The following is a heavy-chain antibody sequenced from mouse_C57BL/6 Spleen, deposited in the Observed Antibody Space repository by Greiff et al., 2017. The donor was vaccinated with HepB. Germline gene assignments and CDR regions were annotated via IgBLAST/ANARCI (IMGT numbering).Heavy chain of an antibody. Sequence: VQVVESGPELVKPGASVKISCKASGYAFSSSWMNWVKQRPGKGLEWIGRIYPGDGDTNYNGKFKGKATLTADKSSSTAYMQLSSLTSEDSAVYFCARGDTTVEGYAMDYWGQGTSVTVSS. CDR2: IYPGDGDT. CDR1: GYAFSSSW. CDR3: ARGDTTVEGYAMDY. D-gene: IGHD1-1*01. V-gene: IGHV1-82*01. J-gene: IGHJ4*01.